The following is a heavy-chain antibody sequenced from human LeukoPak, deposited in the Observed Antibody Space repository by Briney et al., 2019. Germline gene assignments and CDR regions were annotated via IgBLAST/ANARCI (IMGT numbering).Heavy chain of an antibody. CDR3: ARVLGDISGYFDY. D-gene: IGHD3-9*01. J-gene: IGHJ4*02. CDR1: GFTFSSYG. CDR2: IRYDGSNK. V-gene: IGHV3-30*02. Sequence: QAGGSLRLSCAASGFTFSSYGMHWVRQAPGKGLEWVAFIRYDGSNKYYADSVKGRFTISRDNSKNTLYLQMNSLRAEDTAVYYCARVLGDISGYFDYWGQGTLVTVSS.